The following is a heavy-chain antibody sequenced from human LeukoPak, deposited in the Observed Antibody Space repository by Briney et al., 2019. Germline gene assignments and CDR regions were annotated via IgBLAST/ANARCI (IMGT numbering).Heavy chain of an antibody. V-gene: IGHV4-59*01. CDR2: IYYSGST. J-gene: IGHJ4*02. D-gene: IGHD2-21*01. CDR1: GGSISSYY. CDR3: ARSQGIGYFDY. Sequence: SETLSLTCTVSGGSISSYYWSWIRQPPGKGLEWIGHIYYSGSTNYNPSLKSRVTISVDTSKNQFSLKLSSVTAADTAVYYCARSQGIGYFDYWGQGTLVTVSS.